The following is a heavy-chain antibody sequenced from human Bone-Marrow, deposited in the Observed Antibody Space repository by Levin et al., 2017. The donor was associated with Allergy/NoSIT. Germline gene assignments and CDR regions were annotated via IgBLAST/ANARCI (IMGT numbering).Heavy chain of an antibody. CDR3: ARDRGDFVPGDAFDV. J-gene: IGHJ3*01. CDR1: CFSIRSGYY. V-gene: IGHV4-38-2*02. CDR2: ISHSGTT. D-gene: IGHD4-17*01. Sequence: SLTLSLPCTVSCFSIRSGYYWGWTRQPPGKGLEWIAVISHSGTTYYNPSLKSRVSISVDTSKRQLSLGLTSVTAADTDVYYCARDRGDFVPGDAFDVWGQGTMVTVSS.